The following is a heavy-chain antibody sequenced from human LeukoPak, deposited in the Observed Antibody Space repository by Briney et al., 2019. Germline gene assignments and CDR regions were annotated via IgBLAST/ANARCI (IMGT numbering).Heavy chain of an antibody. V-gene: IGHV3-23*01. CDR1: GFTFSSYG. Sequence: GGSLRLSCAASGFTFSSYGMSWVRQAPGKGLEWVSAISGSGGNTYYADSVKGRFTISRDNSKNTLYLQMNSLRAEDTAVYYCTSGGYCSSTSCYGENWGQGTLVTVSS. J-gene: IGHJ4*02. D-gene: IGHD2-2*01. CDR3: TSGGYCSSTSCYGEN. CDR2: ISGSGGNT.